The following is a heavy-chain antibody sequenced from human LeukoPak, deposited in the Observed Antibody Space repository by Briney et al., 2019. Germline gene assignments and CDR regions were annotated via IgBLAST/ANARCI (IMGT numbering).Heavy chain of an antibody. J-gene: IGHJ6*03. V-gene: IGHV4-38-2*02. Sequence: SETLSLTCTVSGYSISSNYYWGWIRQPPGKGLEWIGNIFYSGSTYYSPSLKSRVTISLDTSRNQFSLKLSSVTAADTAVYYCARSSGTPESLSGTDYYYYYMDVWGKGTTVTISS. D-gene: IGHD3-22*01. CDR3: ARSSGTPESLSGTDYYYYYMDV. CDR1: GYSISSNYY. CDR2: IFYSGST.